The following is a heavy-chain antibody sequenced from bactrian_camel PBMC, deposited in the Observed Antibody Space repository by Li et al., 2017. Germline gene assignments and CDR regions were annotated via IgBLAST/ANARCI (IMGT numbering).Heavy chain of an antibody. Sequence: HVQLVESGGGSVQAGGSLRLSCAFDAYTPANVRMAWFRQAPGKEREGVASLASDGSSIYANSLKGRFSISKDNARNWLDLQMDSLEPGDTARYYCAADRRRHGPPSLRPGDYSVWGQGIQVTVS. D-gene: IGHD2*01. V-gene: IGHV3S53*01. CDR1: AYTPANVR. J-gene: IGHJ4*01. CDR2: LASDGSS. CDR3: AADRRRHGPPSLRPGDYSV.